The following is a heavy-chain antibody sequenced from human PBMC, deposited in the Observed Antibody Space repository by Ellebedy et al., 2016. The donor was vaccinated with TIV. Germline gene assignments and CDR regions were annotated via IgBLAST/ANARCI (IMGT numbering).Heavy chain of an antibody. Sequence: MPSETLSLTCAVYGRSFSGYYCSWIRQPPGGGLEWIGEVSHGGGTKYNPSLESRVTISVDTSRNQFSLKLTSVTAADTDVYYCAFLGTWGQGPLVTVSS. CDR1: GRSFSGYY. CDR2: VSHGGGT. V-gene: IGHV4-34*01. J-gene: IGHJ5*02. CDR3: AFLGT. D-gene: IGHD3-10*01.